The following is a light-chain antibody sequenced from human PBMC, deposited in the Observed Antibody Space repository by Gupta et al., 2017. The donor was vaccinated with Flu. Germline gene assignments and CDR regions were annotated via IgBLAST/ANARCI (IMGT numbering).Light chain of an antibody. CDR2: VNE. Sequence: QSVLTQPPSMSAVTGQTVTISCSGRMSDIVSNTVSWYQQLRGTDQTLRILVNEQRTSAVPDRFAFSTSGASDSPALTNLQSEDEAVDDYSYWAGTMYAHWVFGGGTKVTVL. J-gene: IGLJ3*02. V-gene: IGLV1-44*01. CDR3: SYWAGTMYAHWV. CDR1: MSDIVSNT.